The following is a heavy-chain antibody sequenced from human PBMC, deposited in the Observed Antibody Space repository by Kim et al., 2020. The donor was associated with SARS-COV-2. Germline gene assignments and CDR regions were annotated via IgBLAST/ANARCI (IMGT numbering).Heavy chain of an antibody. V-gene: IGHV3-33*06. J-gene: IGHJ4*02. CDR3: AKDWRFGELFPFDY. D-gene: IGHD3-10*01. Sequence: ADSVKGRFTLSRDNSKNTLYLQMNSLRAEDTAVYYCAKDWRFGELFPFDYWGQGTLVTVSS.